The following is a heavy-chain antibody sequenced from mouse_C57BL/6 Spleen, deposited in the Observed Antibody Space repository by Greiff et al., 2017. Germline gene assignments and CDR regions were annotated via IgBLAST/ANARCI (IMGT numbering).Heavy chain of an antibody. D-gene: IGHD2-4*01. J-gene: IGHJ2*01. V-gene: IGHV5-4*01. Sequence: DVMLVESGGGLVKPGGSLKLSCAASGFTFSSYAMSWVRQTPEKRLEWVATISDGGSYTYYPDNVKGRFTISRDNAKNNLYLQMSHLKSEDTAMYYCARDGRLRQRFDYWGQGTTLTVSS. CDR2: ISDGGSYT. CDR1: GFTFSSYA. CDR3: ARDGRLRQRFDY.